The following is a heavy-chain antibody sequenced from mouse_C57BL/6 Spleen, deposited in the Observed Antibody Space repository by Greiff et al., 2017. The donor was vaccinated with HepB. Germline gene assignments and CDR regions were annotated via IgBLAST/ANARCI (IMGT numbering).Heavy chain of an antibody. CDR3: TRKIAMDY. V-gene: IGHV1-15*01. Sequence: VQLQQSGAELVRPGASVTLSCKASGYTFTDYEMHWVKQTTVHGLEWIGAIDPETGGTAYNQKFKGKAILTADKSSSTAYMELRSLTSEDSAVYYCTRKIAMDYWGQGTSVTVSS. CDR2: IDPETGGT. J-gene: IGHJ4*01. CDR1: GYTFTDYE.